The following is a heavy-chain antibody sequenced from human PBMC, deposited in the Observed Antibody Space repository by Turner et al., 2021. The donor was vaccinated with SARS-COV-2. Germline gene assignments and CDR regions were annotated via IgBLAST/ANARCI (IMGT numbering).Heavy chain of an antibody. CDR2: IYYSGST. J-gene: IGHJ6*02. D-gene: IGHD3-10*01. Sequence: QLQLQESGPGLVKPSETLSLTCTVSGGSISSSNYYWGLIRQPPGKGLEWIGSIYYSGSTYYNPSLKSRVTISVDTSKNQFSLKLSSVTAADTAVYYCARLLNPGSYYYYYYGMDVWGQGTTVTVSS. CDR3: ARLLNPGSYYYYYYGMDV. V-gene: IGHV4-39*01. CDR1: GGSISSSNYY.